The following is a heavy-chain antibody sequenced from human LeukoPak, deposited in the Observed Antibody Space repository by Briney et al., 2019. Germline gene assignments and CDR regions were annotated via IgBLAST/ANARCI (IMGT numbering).Heavy chain of an antibody. CDR2: IYYSGST. CDR3: ARDSIAAARAHAFDI. Sequence: PSETLSLTCTVSGGSLSSYYWSWIRQPPGKGLERIGYIYYSGSTNYNPSLKSRVTISVDTSKNQFSLKPSSVTAADTAVYYCARDSIAAARAHAFDIWGQGTMVTVSS. J-gene: IGHJ3*02. V-gene: IGHV4-59*01. CDR1: GGSLSSYY. D-gene: IGHD6-13*01.